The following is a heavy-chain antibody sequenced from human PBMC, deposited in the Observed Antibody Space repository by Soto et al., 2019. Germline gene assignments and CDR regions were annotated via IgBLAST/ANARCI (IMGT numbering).Heavy chain of an antibody. Sequence: EVQLVESGGGLVKPGGSLRLSCAASGFTFSNAWMKWVRQAPGKGLEWVGRIKSEGVGATTDYAAHVKGRVTISRDDSNNTVYLQMNSLKSEDTAVYYCTTTGYNSSWYDYFRFDPWGQGALVTVSS. CDR3: TTTGYNSSWYDYFRFDP. V-gene: IGHV3-15*01. D-gene: IGHD6-13*01. CDR2: IKSEGVGATT. J-gene: IGHJ5*02. CDR1: GFTFSNAW.